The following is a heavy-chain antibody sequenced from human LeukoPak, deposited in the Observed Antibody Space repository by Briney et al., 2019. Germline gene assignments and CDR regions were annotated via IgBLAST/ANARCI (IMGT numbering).Heavy chain of an antibody. CDR2: IWYDGSND. J-gene: IGHJ3*02. CDR3: AREADCSGGNCYRGAFDI. D-gene: IGHD2-15*01. CDR1: GFTFSNYA. Sequence: GGSLRLSCAASGFTFSNYAMHWVRQAPGKGLEWVAVIWYDGSNDYYANSVKGRFAISRDNSKNTVYLQMNSLRAEDTAVYYCAREADCSGGNCYRGAFDIWGQGTMITVSS. V-gene: IGHV3-33*01.